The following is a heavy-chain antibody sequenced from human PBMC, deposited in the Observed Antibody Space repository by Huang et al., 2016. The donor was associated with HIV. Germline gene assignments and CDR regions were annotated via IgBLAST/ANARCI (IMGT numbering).Heavy chain of an antibody. CDR2: MTVRGSSS. J-gene: IGHJ4*02. V-gene: IGHV3-23*01. D-gene: IGHD6-13*01. Sequence: EVQLLESGGGLVQPGGSLRLSCAASGFTFSSYAMSWVRQDPGKGLEWVSSMTVRGSSSYYAESVKGRFTISRDNSKNTLYLQMNSLRAEDTAIYYCAKADSGAAAGSLVDYWGQGTLVTVSS. CDR1: GFTFSSYA. CDR3: AKADSGAAAGSLVDY.